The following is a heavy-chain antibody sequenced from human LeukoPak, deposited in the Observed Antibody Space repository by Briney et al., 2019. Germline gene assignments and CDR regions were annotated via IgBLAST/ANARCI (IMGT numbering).Heavy chain of an antibody. CDR2: ISSSSSYI. D-gene: IGHD2-2*01. Sequence: GGSLRLSCAASGFTFSSYAMSWVRRAPGKGLEWVSSISSSSSYIYYADSVKGRFTISRDNAKNSLYLQMNSLRAGDTAVYYCARDSSVVPAATDYFDYWGQGTLVTVSS. CDR3: ARDSSVVPAATDYFDY. CDR1: GFTFSSYA. V-gene: IGHV3-21*01. J-gene: IGHJ4*02.